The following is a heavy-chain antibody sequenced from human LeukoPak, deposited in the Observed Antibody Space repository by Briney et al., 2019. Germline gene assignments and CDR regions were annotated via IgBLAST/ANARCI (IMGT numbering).Heavy chain of an antibody. Sequence: GGSLRLSCAASGFTFSSYAMHWVRQAPGKGLECVSAISSSGGSTYYANSVKGRFTISRDNSKNTLYLQMGSLRAEDMAVCYCARVAFEYSSSSVAFYIWGQGTMVTV. CDR2: ISSSGGST. V-gene: IGHV3-64*01. D-gene: IGHD6-6*01. CDR1: GFTFSSYA. CDR3: ARVAFEYSSSSVAFYI. J-gene: IGHJ3*02.